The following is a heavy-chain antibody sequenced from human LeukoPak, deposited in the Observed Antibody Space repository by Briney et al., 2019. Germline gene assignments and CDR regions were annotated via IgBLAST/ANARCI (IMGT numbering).Heavy chain of an antibody. V-gene: IGHV1-69*04. J-gene: IGHJ4*02. D-gene: IGHD3-22*01. CDR1: GGTFSSYA. Sequence: ASVKVSCKASGGTFSSYAISWVRQAPGQGLEWMGRIIPILGIANYAQKFQGRVTITADESTSTAYMELSSLRSEDTAVYYCARNGKYYYDSSGSIDYWGQGTLVTVSS. CDR2: IIPILGIA. CDR3: ARNGKYYYDSSGSIDY.